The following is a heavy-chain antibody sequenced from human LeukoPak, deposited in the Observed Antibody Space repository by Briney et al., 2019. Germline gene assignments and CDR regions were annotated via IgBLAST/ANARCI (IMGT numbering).Heavy chain of an antibody. Sequence: SETLSLTCTVSGYSISSGYYWGWIRQPPGKGLEWIGYIYYSGSTYYNPSLKSRVTISVDTSKNQFSLKLSSVTAADTAVYYCARDPLPTRMTANQQDYWGQGTLVTVSS. CDR3: ARDPLPTRMTANQQDY. CDR1: GYSISSGYY. CDR2: IYYSGST. J-gene: IGHJ4*02. V-gene: IGHV4-38-2*02. D-gene: IGHD2-21*02.